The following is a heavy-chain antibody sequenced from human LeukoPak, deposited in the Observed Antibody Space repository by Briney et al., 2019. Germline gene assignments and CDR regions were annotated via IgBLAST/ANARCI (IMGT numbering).Heavy chain of an antibody. CDR2: IHSDGSTT. Sequence: PGGSLRLSCAVSGITVSKYWMHWVRQDPGKGLVWVSRIHSDGSTTDYADSVKGRFTITRDSAKNTLYLEMNSLRVEDTAVYYCTRDANHYGGMDVWGQGTTVTVSS. CDR1: GITVSKYW. J-gene: IGHJ6*02. V-gene: IGHV3-74*01. CDR3: TRDANHYGGMDV.